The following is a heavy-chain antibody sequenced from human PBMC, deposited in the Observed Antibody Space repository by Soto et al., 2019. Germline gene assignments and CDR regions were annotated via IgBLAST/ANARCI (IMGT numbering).Heavy chain of an antibody. CDR3: AKYSSSSYDYYGMDV. J-gene: IGHJ6*02. CDR2: ISYDGSNK. CDR1: GFTFSSYG. Sequence: QVQLVESGGGVVQPGRSLRLSCAASGFTFSSYGMHWVRQAPGKGLEWVAVISYDGSNKYYADSVKGRFTISRDNSKNTLYLQMNSLRAEDTAVYYWAKYSSSSYDYYGMDVWGQGTTVTVSS. V-gene: IGHV3-30*18. D-gene: IGHD6-6*01.